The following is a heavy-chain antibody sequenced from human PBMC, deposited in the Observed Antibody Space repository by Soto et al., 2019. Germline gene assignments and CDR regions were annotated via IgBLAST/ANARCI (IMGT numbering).Heavy chain of an antibody. D-gene: IGHD3-3*01. CDR1: GFTFSDYY. V-gene: IGHV3-11*01. Sequence: LRLSCAASGFTFSDYYMSWIRQAPGKGLEWVSYISSSGSTIYYADSVKGRFTISRDNAKNSLYLQMNSLRAEDTAVYYCGRSKGVIPRTDYWGQGTLVTVSS. CDR3: GRSKGVIPRTDY. J-gene: IGHJ4*02. CDR2: ISSSGSTI.